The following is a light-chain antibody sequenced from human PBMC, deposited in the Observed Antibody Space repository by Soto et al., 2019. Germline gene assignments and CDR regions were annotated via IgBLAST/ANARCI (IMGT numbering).Light chain of an antibody. CDR2: GAS. CDR3: QQYNNWPSWT. V-gene: IGKV3-15*01. J-gene: IGKJ1*01. Sequence: DIVMTQSPVVLSVSPGERATLSCRASQSISNNLAWYQQKPGRPPRLLIYGASTRATTIPLRFSGSGSGTEFTLTISSLQSEDFAVYFCQQYNNWPSWTFGQGTKVEIK. CDR1: QSISNN.